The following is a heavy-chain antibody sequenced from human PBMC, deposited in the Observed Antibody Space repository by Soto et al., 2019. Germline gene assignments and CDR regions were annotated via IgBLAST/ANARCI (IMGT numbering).Heavy chain of an antibody. CDR1: GFTFRRYA. Sequence: PXGSLRLSCAGAGFTFRRYALHWVRQAPGKGLDWVAVISRDGKNKYYVDSVKGRFTISRDDSQNTLYLQMNSLRREDTAVYYCARSRNSAVADSFDFWGQGTLVTVSS. D-gene: IGHD3-10*01. CDR2: ISRDGKNK. CDR3: ARSRNSAVADSFDF. J-gene: IGHJ4*02. V-gene: IGHV3-30*04.